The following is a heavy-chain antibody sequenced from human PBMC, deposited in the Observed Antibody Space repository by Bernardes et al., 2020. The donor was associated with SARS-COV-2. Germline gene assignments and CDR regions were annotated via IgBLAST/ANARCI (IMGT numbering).Heavy chain of an antibody. V-gene: IGHV3-7*01. CDR3: ARDGGFRASHSWAAIEDSFDL. J-gene: IGHJ3*01. CDR1: GFIFSSYW. D-gene: IGHD5-12*01. Sequence: GGSLRLSCAASGFIFSSYWMSWVRKAPGKGLEWVANIKQDGSEKQYVDSVKGRFTISRDNAKNSLYLQMNSLRAEDTAVYYCARDGGFRASHSWAAIEDSFDLWGQGTMVSVSS. CDR2: IKQDGSEK.